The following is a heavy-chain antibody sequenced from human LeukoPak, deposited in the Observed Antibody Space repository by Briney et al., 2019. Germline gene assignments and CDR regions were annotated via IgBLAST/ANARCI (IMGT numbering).Heavy chain of an antibody. J-gene: IGHJ4*02. CDR3: ARHSCSSTSCYGAFDY. D-gene: IGHD2-2*01. Sequence: SETLSLTCAVSGYSISSGYYWGWIRQPPGKGLEWIGSIYYSGSTYYNPSLKSRVTISVDTSKNQFSLKLSSVTAADTAVYYCARHSCSSTSCYGAFDYWGQGTLVTVSS. CDR1: GYSISSGYY. CDR2: IYYSGST. V-gene: IGHV4-38-2*01.